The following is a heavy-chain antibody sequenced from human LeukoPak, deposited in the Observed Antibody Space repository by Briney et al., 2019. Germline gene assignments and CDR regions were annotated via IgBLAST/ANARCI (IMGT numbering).Heavy chain of an antibody. J-gene: IGHJ4*02. CDR3: ARSGCSAGSCYSQTVRFDS. V-gene: IGHV1-18*01. CDR2: ISAYNGNT. Sequence: ASVKVSCKASGYTFRNYGITWVRQAPGEGLEWMAWISAYNGNTDYAQKFQGRVTVTADTSTSTAYMELRSLRSDDTAVYYCARSGCSAGSCYSQTVRFDSWGQGTLVTVSS. D-gene: IGHD2-15*01. CDR1: GYTFRNYG.